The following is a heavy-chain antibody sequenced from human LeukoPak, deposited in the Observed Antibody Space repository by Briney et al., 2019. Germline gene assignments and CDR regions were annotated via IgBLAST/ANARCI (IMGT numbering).Heavy chain of an antibody. D-gene: IGHD3-22*01. CDR1: GFTFSSYE. CDR3: ARVAYYDSSGYYWGGPYYYYDYYMDV. CDR2: ISSSGSTI. V-gene: IGHV3-48*03. Sequence: PGGSLRLSCAASGFTFSSYEMNWVRQAPGKGLEWVSYISSSGSTIYYADSVKGRFTISRDNAKNSLYLQMNSLRAEDTAVYYCARVAYYDSSGYYWGGPYYYYDYYMDVWGKGTTVTISS. J-gene: IGHJ6*03.